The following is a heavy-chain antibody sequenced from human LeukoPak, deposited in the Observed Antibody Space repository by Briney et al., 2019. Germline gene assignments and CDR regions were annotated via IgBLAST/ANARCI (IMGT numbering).Heavy chain of an antibody. Sequence: SETLSLTCTVSGGSISTSHYYWGWIRQPPGKGLEWIGNIYYSGSTYYNPSLKSRVTISVDTSKIQFSLKLSSVTAADTAVYYCARRVSGSSWADSWGQGTLVTVSS. J-gene: IGHJ4*02. CDR1: GGSISTSHYY. CDR2: IYYSGST. V-gene: IGHV4-39*01. CDR3: ARRVSGSSWADS. D-gene: IGHD6-13*01.